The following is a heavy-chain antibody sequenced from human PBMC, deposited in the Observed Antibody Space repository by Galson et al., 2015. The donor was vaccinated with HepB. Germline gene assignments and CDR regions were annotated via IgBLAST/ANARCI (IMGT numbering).Heavy chain of an antibody. CDR2: IRRNSDVV. CDR3: VRDGGDGYNYSDL. Sequence: FLGLAAVASGFTYHDYLLIGAREAPGEGLEWVSYIRRNSDVVPQAHAATGRFIDSLTHAKKSLYLQMDSLRDGDTALYYCVRDGGDGYNYSDLWGQGTLVAVSS. CDR1: GFTYHDYL. D-gene: IGHD2-21*01. J-gene: IGHJ5*02. V-gene: IGHV3-21*05.